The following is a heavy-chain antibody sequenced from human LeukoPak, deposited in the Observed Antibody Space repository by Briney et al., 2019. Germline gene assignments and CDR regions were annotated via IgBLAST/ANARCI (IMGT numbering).Heavy chain of an antibody. J-gene: IGHJ4*02. V-gene: IGHV4-39*01. CDR1: GGSLSTSSYY. Sequence: PSETLSLTCTLSGGSLSTSSYYWGWVRQPPGTGREWVGSVYYSGGTYHKPSLTSRVTISVASSKTRSSLKLSSVTAADTAVYYCARQEELVVVTAAISYWGQGTQVTASS. D-gene: IGHD2-2*02. CDR3: ARQEELVVVTAAISY. CDR2: VYYSGGT.